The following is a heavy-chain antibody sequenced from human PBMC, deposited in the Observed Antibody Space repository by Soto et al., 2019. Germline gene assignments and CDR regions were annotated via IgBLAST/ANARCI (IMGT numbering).Heavy chain of an antibody. CDR2: ISSDGDNK. Sequence: VQLVESGGGVVQPGRSVTLSCAASGFTFRHYAMHWVRQAPGKGLEWVATISSDGDNKYYTDSVKGPFTISRDNSKNTLYLQMNSLRPEDTAVYYCARPWGQLSTYYYGMDTWGQGTTVTVSS. D-gene: IGHD3-16*01. J-gene: IGHJ6*02. CDR3: ARPWGQLSTYYYGMDT. V-gene: IGHV3-30-3*01. CDR1: GFTFRHYA.